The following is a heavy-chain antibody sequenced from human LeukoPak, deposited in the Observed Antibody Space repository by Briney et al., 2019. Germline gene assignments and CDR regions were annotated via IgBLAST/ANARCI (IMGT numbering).Heavy chain of an antibody. J-gene: IGHJ4*02. D-gene: IGHD3-10*01. Sequence: GGSLRLSCAASGFTFSSYSMNWVRQAPGKGLEWVSSISSSSSYIYYADSVKGRFTISRDNSKNTLYLQMNSLRAEDTAVYYCASLADYGSGSYFHWGQGTLVTVFS. V-gene: IGHV3-21*04. CDR1: GFTFSSYS. CDR2: ISSSSSYI. CDR3: ASLADYGSGSYFH.